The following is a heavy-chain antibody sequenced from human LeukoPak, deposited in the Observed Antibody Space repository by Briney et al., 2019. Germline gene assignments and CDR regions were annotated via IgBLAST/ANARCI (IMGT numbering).Heavy chain of an antibody. CDR2: ISHSGADT. Sequence: GGSLRLSCAASGFTFSNYAMNWVRQAPGQGLEWVASISHSGADTYYADSVKGRFTISRDNSKNTLYLQMNSLRAEDTAVYYCAKDWAVAGTFLDYWGQGTLVTVSS. CDR3: AKDWAVAGTFLDY. J-gene: IGHJ4*02. D-gene: IGHD6-19*01. CDR1: GFTFSNYA. V-gene: IGHV3-23*01.